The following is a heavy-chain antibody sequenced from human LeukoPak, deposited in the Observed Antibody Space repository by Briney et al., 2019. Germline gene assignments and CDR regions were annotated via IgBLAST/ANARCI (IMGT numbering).Heavy chain of an antibody. Sequence: PGGSLRLSCAASGLSFSSYAMSWVRQAPGKGLEWASSISSSGDSTYYTNSVKGRFTISRDNSKNTLFLQMNSLRAEDTAVYYCARGGHTMIVPIFWGQGTLVTVSS. CDR2: ISSSGDST. D-gene: IGHD3-22*01. CDR3: ARGGHTMIVPIF. CDR1: GLSFSSYA. J-gene: IGHJ4*02. V-gene: IGHV3-23*01.